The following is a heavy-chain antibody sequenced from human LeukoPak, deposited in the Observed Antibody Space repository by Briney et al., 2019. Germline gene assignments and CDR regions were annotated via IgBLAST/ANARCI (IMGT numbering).Heavy chain of an antibody. J-gene: IGHJ4*02. D-gene: IGHD2-21*02. V-gene: IGHV3-7*01. CDR1: GFTFTTYW. CDR3: ARVGYCGGDCRRSFDY. CDR2: IKQDGTER. Sequence: GESLRLSCAASGFTFTTYWMSWVRQAPGKGLEWVANIKQDGTERYYADSVKGRFTISRDNAKNSLYLQMNSLRAEDTAVYYCARVGYCGGDCRRSFDYWGQGTLVTVSS.